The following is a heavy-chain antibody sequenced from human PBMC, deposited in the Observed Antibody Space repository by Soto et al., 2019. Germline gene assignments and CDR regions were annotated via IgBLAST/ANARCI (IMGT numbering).Heavy chain of an antibody. D-gene: IGHD2-15*01. CDR2: INSDGSVS. Sequence: EVKLVESGGGLVQPGGSLRLSCAASGFTFSTYWMYWVRQAPGQGLVWVSRINSDGSVSRYADSVKGRLTISRDNVTNTLYLQMNSLRVEDTSVYYCARGYCVGGSCYSLAGCFYYYMDVWGKGTTVTVFS. CDR3: ARGYCVGGSCYSLAGCFYYYMDV. V-gene: IGHV3-74*01. CDR1: GFTFSTYW. J-gene: IGHJ6*03.